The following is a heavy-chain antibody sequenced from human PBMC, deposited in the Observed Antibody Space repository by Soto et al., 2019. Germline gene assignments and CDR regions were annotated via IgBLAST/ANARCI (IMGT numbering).Heavy chain of an antibody. Sequence: SETLYLTCTVSGGSMRNYFWTWIRQPPGKGLEWIGYIHYSGTTSFFPSYNPSLRSRVTISEDTSKNQFSLKLLSVTTADTAVYFCAAGEASSRNLAPYYLDFWGQGTLVTVSS. CDR1: GGSMRNYF. CDR2: IHYSGTT. V-gene: IGHV4-59*01. D-gene: IGHD6-13*01. CDR3: AAGEASSRNLAPYYLDF. J-gene: IGHJ4*02.